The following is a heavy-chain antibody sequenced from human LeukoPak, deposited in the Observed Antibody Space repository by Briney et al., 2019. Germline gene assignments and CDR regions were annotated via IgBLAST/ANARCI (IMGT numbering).Heavy chain of an antibody. CDR1: GFTFSSYW. CDR3: ARVPYSSSTSCYAIFDY. CDR2: IKQDGSEK. J-gene: IGHJ4*02. D-gene: IGHD2-2*01. Sequence: GGSLRLSCAASGFTFSSYWRSWVRQAPGKGLEWVANIKQDGSEKYYVDSVKGRFTISRDNAKNSLYLQMNSQRAEDTAVYYCARVPYSSSTSCYAIFDYWGQGTLVTVSS. V-gene: IGHV3-7*05.